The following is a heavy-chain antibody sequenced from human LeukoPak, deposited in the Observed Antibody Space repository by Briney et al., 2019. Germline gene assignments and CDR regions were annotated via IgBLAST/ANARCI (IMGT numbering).Heavy chain of an antibody. Sequence: GGSLRLSCAASGFTLDDYGMSWVRHVPGKGLEWVSGINWNGGSTGNADSVKGRFTISRDNAKNSLYLQMNSLRGEDTALYYCARGGLIQRHAFDIWGQGTMVTVSS. J-gene: IGHJ3*02. CDR1: GFTLDDYG. V-gene: IGHV3-20*04. CDR2: INWNGGST. D-gene: IGHD1-1*01. CDR3: ARGGLIQRHAFDI.